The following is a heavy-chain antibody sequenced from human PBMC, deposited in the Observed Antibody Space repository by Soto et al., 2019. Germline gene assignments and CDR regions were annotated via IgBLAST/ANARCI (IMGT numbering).Heavy chain of an antibody. V-gene: IGHV4-31*03. D-gene: IGHD1-26*01. Sequence: QVQLQESGPGLVKPSQTLSLTCTVSGGSISSGGYYWSWIRQHPGKGLEWIGYIYYSGSTYYNPSLKSRVTISVDTSKNQFSLKLSSVTAADTAVYYCARGLRGSYYGGWFDPWGQGTLLTVSS. J-gene: IGHJ5*02. CDR2: IYYSGST. CDR1: GGSISSGGYY. CDR3: ARGLRGSYYGGWFDP.